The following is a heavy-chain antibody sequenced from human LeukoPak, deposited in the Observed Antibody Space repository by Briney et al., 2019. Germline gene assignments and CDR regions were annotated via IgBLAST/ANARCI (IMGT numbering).Heavy chain of an antibody. D-gene: IGHD2/OR15-2a*01. V-gene: IGHV4-59*02. J-gene: IGHJ4*02. CDR2: LSYTGKT. CDR3: SEGYFEPFAH. Sequence: SETLSLTCVVSGASVSTSHWNWIRQLPGKGLEWIGCLSYTGKTDYNPSLTSRVTISLGTSKNQVSLKLRSVAAADTAVYYCSEGYFEPFAHWGQGTLVTVSS. CDR1: GASVSTSH.